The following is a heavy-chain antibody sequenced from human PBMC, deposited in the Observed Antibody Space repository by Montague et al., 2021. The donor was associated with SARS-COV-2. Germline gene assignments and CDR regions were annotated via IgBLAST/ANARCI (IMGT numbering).Heavy chain of an antibody. CDR3: AHRYTTGLGGLKPNAVFDF. V-gene: IGHV2-5*02. CDR2: IYWDDEK. CDR1: GFSLSTSGVG. Sequence: PALVKPTQTLTLTCSLSGFSLSTSGVGVGWIRQPPGKALEWLALIYWDDEKCYSPSLKSRLTIAKDTSKNQVVLTMTNMDPADTATYYCAHRYTTGLGGLKPNAVFDFWGQGTLVTVSS. J-gene: IGHJ4*02. D-gene: IGHD1-1*01.